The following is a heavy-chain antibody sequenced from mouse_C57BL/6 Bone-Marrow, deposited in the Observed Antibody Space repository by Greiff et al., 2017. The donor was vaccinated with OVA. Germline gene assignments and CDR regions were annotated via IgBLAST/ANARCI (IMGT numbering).Heavy chain of an antibody. CDR3: ARGSSPSWFAY. J-gene: IGHJ3*01. D-gene: IGHD1-1*01. Sequence: LVESGAELARPGASVKLSCKASGYTFTSYGISWVKQRTGQGLEWIGEIYPRSGNTYYNEKFKGKATLTADKSSSTAYMELRSLTSEDSAVYFCARGSSPSWFAYWGQGTLVTVSA. V-gene: IGHV1-81*01. CDR1: GYTFTSYG. CDR2: IYPRSGNT.